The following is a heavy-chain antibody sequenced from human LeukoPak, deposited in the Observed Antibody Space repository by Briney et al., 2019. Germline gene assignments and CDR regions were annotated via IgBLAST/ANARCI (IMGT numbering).Heavy chain of an antibody. CDR2: ISGGGGST. CDR1: RFTFSSYV. V-gene: IGHV3-23*01. D-gene: IGHD6-13*01. Sequence: GGSLRLSCAASRFTFSSYVMSWVRQAPGKGLEWVSAISGGGGSTYYADSVKGRFTISRDNSKNTLYLQMNSLRAEDTATYYCAKDLIQQQLVYFDYWGQGTLVTVSS. CDR3: AKDLIQQQLVYFDY. J-gene: IGHJ4*02.